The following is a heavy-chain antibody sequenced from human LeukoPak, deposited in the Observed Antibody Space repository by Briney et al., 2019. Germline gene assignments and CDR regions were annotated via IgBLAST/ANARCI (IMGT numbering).Heavy chain of an antibody. V-gene: IGHV3-64*01. CDR2: ISSNGGST. CDR1: GFTLSSYA. D-gene: IGHD6-13*01. Sequence: PGGSLRLSCAASGFTLSSYAMHWVRQAPGKGLEYVSAISSNGGSTYYANSVKGRFTISRDNSKNTLYLQMGSLRAEDMAVYYCARGALAAAGTADYWGQGTLVTVSS. CDR3: ARGALAAAGTADY. J-gene: IGHJ4*02.